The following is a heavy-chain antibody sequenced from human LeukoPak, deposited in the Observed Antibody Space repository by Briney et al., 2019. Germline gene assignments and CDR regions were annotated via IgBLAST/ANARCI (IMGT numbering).Heavy chain of an antibody. D-gene: IGHD6-13*01. CDR1: VDSISTSY. CDR2: IYSSGTT. Sequence: SETLSLTCTASVDSISTSYWRWIRQPPGKGLEWLGHIYSSGTTKYNPSLSGRVTISVDTSKNQLYLQLTAVTAADTAVYYCARDRQPSWYRGLDVWGQGTTVTVSS. J-gene: IGHJ6*02. CDR3: ARDRQPSWYRGLDV. V-gene: IGHV4-59*01.